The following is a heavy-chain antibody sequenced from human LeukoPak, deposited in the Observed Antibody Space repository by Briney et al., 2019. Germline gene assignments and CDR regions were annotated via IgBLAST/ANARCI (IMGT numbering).Heavy chain of an antibody. Sequence: GGSLRLSCAASGFTFSSYSMNWVRQAPGKGLVWVSRINSDGSSTSYADSVKGRFTISRDNAKNTLYLQMNSLRAEDTAVYYCARATTYYDFWSGYLNDAFDIWGQGTMVTVSS. D-gene: IGHD3-3*01. V-gene: IGHV3-74*01. CDR2: INSDGSST. J-gene: IGHJ3*02. CDR3: ARATTYYDFWSGYLNDAFDI. CDR1: GFTFSSYS.